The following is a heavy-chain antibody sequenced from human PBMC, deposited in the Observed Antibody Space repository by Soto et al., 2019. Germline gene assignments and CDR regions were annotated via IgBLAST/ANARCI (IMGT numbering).Heavy chain of an antibody. Sequence: QVQLVQSGAEVKKPGASVKVSCKASGYTFTGYYMHWVRQAPGQGPEWMGWINPNSGGTNYAQKFQGWVTMTRNTSISTAYMGLSRLRSDDTAVYYCARGESAGYYDSSGYNYGMDVWGQGTTVTVSS. D-gene: IGHD3-22*01. V-gene: IGHV1-2*04. CDR2: INPNSGGT. J-gene: IGHJ6*02. CDR1: GYTFTGYY. CDR3: ARGESAGYYDSSGYNYGMDV.